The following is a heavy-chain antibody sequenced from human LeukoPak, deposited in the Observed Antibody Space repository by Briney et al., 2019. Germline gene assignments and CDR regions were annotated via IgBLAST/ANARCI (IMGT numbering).Heavy chain of an antibody. CDR2: INPNNGGT. J-gene: IGHJ4*02. CDR3: ARAGGIYFDY. V-gene: IGHV1-2*02. CDR1: GYIFTAYY. Sequence: ASVKVSCKASGYIFTAYYMHWVRPAPGQGREWMGWINPNNGGTNYAQKFQGRVTMTRDTSISTAYMELSSLRSEDTAVYYCARAGGIYFDYWGQGTLVTVSS. D-gene: IGHD3-16*01.